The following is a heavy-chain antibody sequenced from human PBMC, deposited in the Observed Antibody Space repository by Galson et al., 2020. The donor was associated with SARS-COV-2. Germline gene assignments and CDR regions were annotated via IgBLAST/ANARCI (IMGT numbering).Heavy chain of an antibody. D-gene: IGHD1-1*01. Sequence: VAYKGSRGTFSNSDVNWLRQAPGQGIEWLGGIIHVFHLATYAKKSQGRVTITAAEPTTTAYMELTSLTSDDTAVYFCVRGEVQTLDYWGQGTLVTVSS. V-gene: IGHV1-69*01. CDR3: VRGEVQTLDY. CDR2: IIHVFHLA. CDR1: RGTFSNSD. J-gene: IGHJ4*02.